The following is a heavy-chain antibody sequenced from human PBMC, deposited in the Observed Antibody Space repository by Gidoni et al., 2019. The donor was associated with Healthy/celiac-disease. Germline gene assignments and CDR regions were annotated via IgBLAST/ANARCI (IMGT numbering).Heavy chain of an antibody. J-gene: IGHJ5*02. CDR3: ARVIAAAFVWFDP. CDR1: GGTFSSYA. Sequence: QVQPVQSGAEVKQPGSSMKVTCKASGGTFSSYAISWVRQAPGQGLEWMGWIIPIFGTANYAQKLQGRVTITADESTSTAYMELSSLRSEDTAVYYCARVIAAAFVWFDPWGQGTLVTVSS. V-gene: IGHV1-69*01. D-gene: IGHD6-13*01. CDR2: IIPIFGTA.